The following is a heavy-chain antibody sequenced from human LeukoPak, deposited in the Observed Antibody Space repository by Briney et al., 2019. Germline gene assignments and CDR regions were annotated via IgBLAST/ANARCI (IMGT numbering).Heavy chain of an antibody. V-gene: IGHV5-10-1*01. D-gene: IGHD2-2*01. CDR3: ARQLAYCSSTSCYGMDV. CDR1: GYSFTSYW. J-gene: IGHJ6*02. Sequence: GESLRISCKGSGYSFTSYWISWVRQMPGKGVEWMGRIDPSDSYTNYSPSFQGHVTISADKSISTAYLQWSSLKASDTAMYYCARQLAYCSSTSCYGMDVWGQGTTVTVSS. CDR2: IDPSDSYT.